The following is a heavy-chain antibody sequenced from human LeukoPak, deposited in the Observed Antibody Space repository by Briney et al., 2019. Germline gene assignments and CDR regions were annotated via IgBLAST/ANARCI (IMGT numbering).Heavy chain of an antibody. CDR2: IIPILGIA. CDR1: GGTFSSYA. J-gene: IGHJ4*02. V-gene: IGHV1-69*04. D-gene: IGHD1-26*01. Sequence: ASVKVSCKASGGTFSSYAISWVRQAPGQGLEWMGRIIPILGIANYAQKFQGRVTITADKSTSTAYMELSSLRAEDTAVYYCARSGSSLFDYWGQGTLVTVSS. CDR3: ARSGSSLFDY.